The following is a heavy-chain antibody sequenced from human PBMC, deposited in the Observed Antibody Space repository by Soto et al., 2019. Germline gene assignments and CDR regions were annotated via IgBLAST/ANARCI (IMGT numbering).Heavy chain of an antibody. J-gene: IGHJ2*01. Sequence: LSLTCNVSGGPLTTYFWSWIRQPPGKGLEWIGYVSYINSSSTYTNYADSVKGRFTISRDNAENSLYLQMNSLRAEDTAVYSCARIIAAAGGRRYFDLWGRGTLVTVSS. CDR3: ARIIAAAGGRRYFDL. CDR2: INSSSTYT. V-gene: IGHV3-11*03. CDR1: GGPLTTYF. D-gene: IGHD6-13*01.